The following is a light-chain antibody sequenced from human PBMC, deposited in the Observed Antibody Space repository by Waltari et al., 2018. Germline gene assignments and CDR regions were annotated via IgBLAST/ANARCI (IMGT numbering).Light chain of an antibody. V-gene: IGLV2-14*01. J-gene: IGLJ1*01. Sequence: QSALTQPASVSGSPGQSITISCTGTTDDVGGQNFVSWYQQHPGKVPKLIIYDVTKRPSGVSNHFSASKSGNTASLTISGLQAEDEADYFCSSYTGTSTFVFGTGTKVTVL. CDR3: SSYTGTSTFV. CDR2: DVT. CDR1: TDDVGGQNF.